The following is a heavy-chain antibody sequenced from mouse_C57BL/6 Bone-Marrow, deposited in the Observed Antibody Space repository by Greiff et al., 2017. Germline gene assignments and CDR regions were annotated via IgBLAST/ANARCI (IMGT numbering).Heavy chain of an antibody. CDR2: INPNNGGT. CDR1: GYTFTDYY. Sequence: EVQLQQSGPELVKPGASVKISCKASGYTFTDYYMNWVKQSHGKSLEWIGDINPNNGGTSYNQKFKGKATLTVEKSSSTAYMELRSLTSEDSAVYYCAVRGLRRAMDYWGQGTSVTVSS. V-gene: IGHV1-26*01. J-gene: IGHJ4*01. CDR3: AVRGLRRAMDY. D-gene: IGHD1-1*01.